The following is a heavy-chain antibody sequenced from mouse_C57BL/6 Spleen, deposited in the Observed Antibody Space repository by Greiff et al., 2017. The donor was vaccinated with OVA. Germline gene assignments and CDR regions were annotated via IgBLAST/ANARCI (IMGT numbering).Heavy chain of an antibody. V-gene: IGHV1-50*01. J-gene: IGHJ1*03. CDR1: GYTFTSYW. CDR2: IDPSDSYT. Sequence: QVQLQQPGAELVKPGASVKLSCKASGYTFTSYWMQWVKQRPGQGLEWIGEIDPSDSYTNYNQKFKGKATLTVDKSSCTAYMQLSSLTSEDSAVYYCARPPDLLPLWWYCDVWGTGTTVTVSS. CDR3: ARPPDLLPLWWYCDV. D-gene: IGHD2-1*01.